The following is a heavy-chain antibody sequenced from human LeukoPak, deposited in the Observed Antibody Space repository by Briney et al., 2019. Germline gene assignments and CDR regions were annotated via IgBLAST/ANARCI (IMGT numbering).Heavy chain of an antibody. Sequence: SETLSLTCTVSGGSISSRYWSWIRQPPGKGLEWIAYLFDSVNTKDNPSLQSRLTLSADTSKNQFSLRLSSVTAADTAVYYCATIKRGSIFGYFDFWGQGIKVTVSS. CDR3: ATIKRGSIFGYFDF. CDR1: GGSISSRY. D-gene: IGHD5-18*01. CDR2: LFDSVNT. V-gene: IGHV4-59*11. J-gene: IGHJ4*02.